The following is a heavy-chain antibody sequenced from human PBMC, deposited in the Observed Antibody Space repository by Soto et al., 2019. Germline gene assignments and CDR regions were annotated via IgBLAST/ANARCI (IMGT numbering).Heavy chain of an antibody. Sequence: SETLSLTCAVYGGSFSGYYWSWIRQPPGKGLEWIGEINHSGSTNYNPSLKSRVTISVDTSKNQFSLKLSSVTAADTAVYYCARGKVDYDFWSGYFYFDYWGQGTLVTVS. V-gene: IGHV4-34*01. J-gene: IGHJ4*02. D-gene: IGHD3-3*01. CDR2: INHSGST. CDR3: ARGKVDYDFWSGYFYFDY. CDR1: GGSFSGYY.